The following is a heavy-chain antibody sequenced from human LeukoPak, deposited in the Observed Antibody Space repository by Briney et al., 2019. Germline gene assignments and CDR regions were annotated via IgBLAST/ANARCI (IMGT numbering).Heavy chain of an antibody. D-gene: IGHD5-18*01. V-gene: IGHV4-34*01. CDR1: GGSFSGYY. CDR2: INHSGNT. CDR3: ARNSIQEISGARYGMDG. J-gene: IGHJ6*04. Sequence: SETLSLTCAVYGGSFSGYYWTWLRQPPGKGLEWIGEINHSGNTNFNPSLKRRVTISADTSKTLFSLRLTSVTAADTAVYYCARNSIQEISGARYGMDGWGKGTTVTVSS.